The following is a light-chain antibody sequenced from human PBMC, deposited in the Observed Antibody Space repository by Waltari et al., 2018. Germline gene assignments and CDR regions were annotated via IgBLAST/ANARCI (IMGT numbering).Light chain of an antibody. CDR3: QHYVRLPVT. V-gene: IGKV3-20*01. J-gene: IGKJ1*01. Sequence: IVLTQSPGTLSLSPGERANLSCRASQSVGRPLAWYQKRPGQAPRLLIYGASTRATAIPDRFRGSGSGTDFSLTISRLEPEDFAVYYCQHYVRLPVTFGQGTTVEIK. CDR2: GAS. CDR1: QSVGRP.